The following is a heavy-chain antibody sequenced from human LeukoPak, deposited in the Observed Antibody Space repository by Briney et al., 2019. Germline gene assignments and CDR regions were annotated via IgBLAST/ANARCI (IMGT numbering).Heavy chain of an antibody. CDR2: ISNDGSKR. D-gene: IGHD6-13*01. J-gene: IGHJ6*04. CDR3: AKGDGGSSSWYDFYFSGVDV. V-gene: IGHV3-30*18. Sequence: GRSLRLSCVVSGFTFSNYAMHWVRQAPGKGLEWVAVISNDGSKRHYADAVKGRLSISRDNSKNALSLQFNSLRGDDTAVYYCAKGDGGSSSWYDFYFSGVDVWGKGTAVTVSS. CDR1: GFTFSNYA.